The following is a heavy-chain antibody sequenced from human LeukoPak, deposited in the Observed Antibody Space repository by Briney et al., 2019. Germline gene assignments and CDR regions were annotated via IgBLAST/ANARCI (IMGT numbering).Heavy chain of an antibody. CDR1: GFTFDDYG. CDR3: AAAGELHQHRFDY. D-gene: IGHD1-26*01. Sequence: PAGGSLRLSCAASGFTFDDYGMHWVRQAPGKGLEWVSGISWNSGSIGYADSVKGRFSISRDNAKNSLYLQMNNLRGEDTALYYCAAAGELHQHRFDYWGQGTLVTVSS. J-gene: IGHJ4*02. V-gene: IGHV3-9*01. CDR2: ISWNSGSI.